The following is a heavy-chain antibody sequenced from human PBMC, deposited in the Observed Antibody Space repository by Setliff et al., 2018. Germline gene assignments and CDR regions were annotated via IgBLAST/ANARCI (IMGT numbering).Heavy chain of an antibody. CDR2: IKQDGSEK. D-gene: IGHD3-10*01. V-gene: IGHV3-7*01. CDR3: ARDHVYGSQYYYYYYGMDV. CDR1: GFTFSRYW. J-gene: IGHJ6*02. Sequence: GESLRLSCAASGFTFSRYWMSWVRQAPGKGLERVANIKQDGSEKYYVDSVKGRFTISRDNAKNSLYLQMNSLRAEDTAVYYCARDHVYGSQYYYYYYGMDVWGQGTTVTVSS.